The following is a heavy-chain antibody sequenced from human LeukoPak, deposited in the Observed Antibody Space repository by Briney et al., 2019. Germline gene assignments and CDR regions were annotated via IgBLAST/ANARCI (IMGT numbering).Heavy chain of an antibody. Sequence: PGRSLRLSCTASGFTFGDYARSWVRQAPGKGLEWVGFIRRKAYGGTTEYAASVKGRFTISRDDSKSVAYLQMNSLKIEDTAVYYCSRPGVPGIYYVSGSSGDRGQGTLVTVSS. D-gene: IGHD3-10*01. V-gene: IGHV3-49*04. J-gene: IGHJ4*02. CDR3: SRPGVPGIYYVSGSSGD. CDR1: GFTFGDYA. CDR2: IRRKAYGGTT.